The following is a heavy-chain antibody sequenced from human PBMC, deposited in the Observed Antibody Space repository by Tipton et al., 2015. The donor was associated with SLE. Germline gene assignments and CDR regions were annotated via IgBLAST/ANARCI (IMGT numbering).Heavy chain of an antibody. Sequence: QLVQSGAEVKKPGASVKVSCRASGYAFPNFHMTWVRQAPGQGLEWMGWISGDNDETYYAQKFQGRLTLTTDTSTSTAYMELRKLRSDDTAVYYCARAGAYVSRSYGWFDPWGQGTLFTVSS. V-gene: IGHV1-18*04. CDR1: GYAFPNFH. D-gene: IGHD3-10*01. CDR2: ISGDNDET. J-gene: IGHJ5*02. CDR3: ARAGAYVSRSYGWFDP.